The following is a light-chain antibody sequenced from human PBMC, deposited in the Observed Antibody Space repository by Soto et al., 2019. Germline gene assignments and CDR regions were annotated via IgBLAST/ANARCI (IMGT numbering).Light chain of an antibody. CDR1: SSDVGGYDY. Sequence: QSALTQPPSASGSPGQSVTISCTGTSSDVGGYDYVSWYQQHPGKAPKLMIYEVSKGPSGVPDRFSGSKSGNTASLTVSGLQAEDEADYYCSSYAGSNKFGVFGGGTKLTVL. J-gene: IGLJ2*01. V-gene: IGLV2-8*01. CDR2: EVS. CDR3: SSYAGSNKFGV.